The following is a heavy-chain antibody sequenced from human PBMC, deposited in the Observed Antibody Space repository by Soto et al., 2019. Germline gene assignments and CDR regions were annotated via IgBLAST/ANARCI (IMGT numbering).Heavy chain of an antibody. Sequence: QVQLVQSGAEVKKPGASVKVSCKASGYTFTRYGFSWVRQAPGQRLEWMGWISGYNENPNYAPKFQGRVTLTTDTATSTAYMELRSLRSDDTALYYCARDIHGDYPEYWGQGTLVTVSS. V-gene: IGHV1-18*01. CDR2: ISGYNENP. CDR3: ARDIHGDYPEY. J-gene: IGHJ4*02. CDR1: GYTFTRYG. D-gene: IGHD4-17*01.